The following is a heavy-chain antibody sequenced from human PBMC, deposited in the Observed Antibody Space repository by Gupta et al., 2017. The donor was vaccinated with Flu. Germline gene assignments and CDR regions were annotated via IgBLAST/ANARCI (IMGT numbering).Heavy chain of an antibody. CDR3: ARGSSTSDFDY. V-gene: IGHV1-2*06. CDR2: INPNSGDT. Sequence: MHWVRQAPGQGLEWMGRINPNSGDTNYAQNFQGRVTMTRDTSISTAYMELSRLRSDDTAVYYCARGSSTSDFDYWGQGTLVTVSS. J-gene: IGHJ4*02. D-gene: IGHD2-2*01.